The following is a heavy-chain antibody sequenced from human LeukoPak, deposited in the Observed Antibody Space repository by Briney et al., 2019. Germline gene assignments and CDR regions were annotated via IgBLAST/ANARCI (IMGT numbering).Heavy chain of an antibody. D-gene: IGHD2-2*01. CDR1: GYTFTGYY. CDR3: ARAPIYCTSSSCGLAYFDY. V-gene: IGHV1-2*02. J-gene: IGHJ4*02. Sequence: ASVKVSCKASGYTFTGYYIHWVRQAPGQGLDWMGWINPNSGATYYTQNFQGRVTMTRDTSINTVYTELSRLTSDDTAMYYCARAPIYCTSSSCGLAYFDYWGQGTLLTVSS. CDR2: INPNSGAT.